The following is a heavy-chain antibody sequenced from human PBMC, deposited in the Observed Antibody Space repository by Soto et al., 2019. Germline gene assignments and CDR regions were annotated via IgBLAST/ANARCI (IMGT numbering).Heavy chain of an antibody. CDR2: IYYSGST. J-gene: IGHJ2*01. CDR1: GGSISSYY. V-gene: IGHV4-59*01. D-gene: IGHD2-15*01. Sequence: SETLSLTCTVSGGSISSYYWSWIRQPPGKGLEWIGYIYYSGSTNYNPSLKSRVTESVDTSKNQFSLKLSSVTAADTAVYYCARARRDCSGGSCYPERYWYFDLWGRGTLVTVSS. CDR3: ARARRDCSGGSCYPERYWYFDL.